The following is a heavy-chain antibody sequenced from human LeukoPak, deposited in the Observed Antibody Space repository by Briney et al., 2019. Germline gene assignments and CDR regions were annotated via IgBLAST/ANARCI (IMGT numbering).Heavy chain of an antibody. CDR2: MNPNSGNT. CDR3: ARDRIAAAAPFDY. Sequence: GASVKVSCKASGYTFTSYDINRVRQATGQGLEWMGWMNPNSGNTGYAQKFQGRVTMTRNTSISTAYMELSSLRSEDTAVYYCARDRIAAAAPFDYWGQGTLVTVSS. V-gene: IGHV1-8*01. D-gene: IGHD6-13*01. CDR1: GYTFTSYD. J-gene: IGHJ4*02.